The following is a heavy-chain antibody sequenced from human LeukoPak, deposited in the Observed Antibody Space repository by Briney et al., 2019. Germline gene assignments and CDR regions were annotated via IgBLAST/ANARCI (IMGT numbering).Heavy chain of an antibody. Sequence: SETLSLACAVSGGSISSGGYSWSWIRQPPGKGLEWIGYIYHSGSTYYNPSLKSRVTISVDRSKNQFSLKLSSVTAADTAVYYCARDDFDAFDIWGQGTMVTVSS. CDR1: GGSISSGGYS. D-gene: IGHD2-21*02. CDR2: IYHSGST. V-gene: IGHV4-30-2*01. CDR3: ARDDFDAFDI. J-gene: IGHJ3*02.